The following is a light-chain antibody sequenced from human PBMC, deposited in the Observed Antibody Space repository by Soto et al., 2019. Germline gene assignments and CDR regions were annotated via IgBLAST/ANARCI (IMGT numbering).Light chain of an antibody. CDR3: QQYGSSRT. V-gene: IGKV3-20*01. CDR1: QSVTNNY. Sequence: DIVLTRSPGPLSLSPGESATLSCRASQSVTNNYLAWYQQKPGQAPRLLIDGASSRATGVPARFSGSGSGTDFTLTISRLEPEDFAVYYCQQYGSSRTFGQGTKVDIK. J-gene: IGKJ1*01. CDR2: GAS.